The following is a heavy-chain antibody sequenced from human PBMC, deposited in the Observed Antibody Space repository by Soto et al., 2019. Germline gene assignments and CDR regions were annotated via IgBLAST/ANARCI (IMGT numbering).Heavy chain of an antibody. J-gene: IGHJ4*02. CDR1: GFTFSNHA. D-gene: IGHD3-3*01. Sequence: EVHLLESGGGLVQPGGSLRLSCAASGFTFSNHAMSWVRQTPGEGLEWVSGISFSGENTYYADSVRGRFTVSRDNSKSTLYLQMNSLRAEDTAIYYCAKRFTLFGVNTLSPDADYWGQGTLVTVSS. CDR3: AKRFTLFGVNTLSPDADY. CDR2: ISFSGENT. V-gene: IGHV3-23*01.